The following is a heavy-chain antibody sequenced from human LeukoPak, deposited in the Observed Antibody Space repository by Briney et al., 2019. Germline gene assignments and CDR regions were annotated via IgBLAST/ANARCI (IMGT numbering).Heavy chain of an antibody. J-gene: IGHJ4*01. D-gene: IGHD2-15*01. Sequence: SQTLSLSCTVPGGSLSGGSYFWSWIRQPAGKGLEWIGRIYTSRSTNYNPSLKSRVTISVDTSKNHFSLKLTSVTAADTAVDYCARVGGGPNYSGQPTLVTVPS. CDR2: IYTSRST. CDR1: GGSLSGGSYF. V-gene: IGHV4-61*02. CDR3: ARVGGGPNY.